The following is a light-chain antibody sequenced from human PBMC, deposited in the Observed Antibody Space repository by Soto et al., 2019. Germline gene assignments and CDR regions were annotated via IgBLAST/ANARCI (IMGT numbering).Light chain of an antibody. CDR1: NIGSKN. CDR2: RDS. CDR3: QVWDSSTAHV. Sequence: SYELAQPLSVSVALGQTARITCGGNNIGSKNVHWYQQKPGQAPVLVIYRDSNRTSGIPERFSGSNSGNTATLTISRAQAGDEADYYCQVWDSSTAHVFGTGTKV. J-gene: IGLJ1*01. V-gene: IGLV3-9*01.